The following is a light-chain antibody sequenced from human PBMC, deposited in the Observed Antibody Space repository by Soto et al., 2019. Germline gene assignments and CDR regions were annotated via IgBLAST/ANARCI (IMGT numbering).Light chain of an antibody. V-gene: IGLV1-40*01. CDR2: NNS. Sequence: QAVVAQPPSVSGAPGQRVTISCSNIGAAYDVHWYQQLPGTAPKLLMFNNSHRPSGVPDRFSGAKSGTSASLAITGLQAEDEADYYCQSYDRNLRGWVFGGGTKLTVL. CDR1: SNIGAAYD. CDR3: QSYDRNLRGWV. J-gene: IGLJ3*02.